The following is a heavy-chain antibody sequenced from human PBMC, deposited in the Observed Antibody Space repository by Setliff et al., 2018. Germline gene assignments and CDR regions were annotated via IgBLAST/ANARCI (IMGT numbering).Heavy chain of an antibody. V-gene: IGHV3-13*01. J-gene: IGHJ4*02. CDR2: IGTAGDT. CDR3: VKDRGRAMVINLDY. Sequence: LRLSCAASGFTFSSYDMHWVRQATGKGLEWVSAIGTAGDTYYPGSVKGRFTMSRDNSKNSLYLQMNTLRTEDTALYYCVKDRGRAMVINLDYWGQGTLVTVSS. CDR1: GFTFSSYD. D-gene: IGHD5-18*01.